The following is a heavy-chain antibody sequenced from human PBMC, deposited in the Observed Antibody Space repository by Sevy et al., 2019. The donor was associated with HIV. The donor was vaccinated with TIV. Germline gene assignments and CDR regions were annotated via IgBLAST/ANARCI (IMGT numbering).Heavy chain of an antibody. CDR1: GGSISGSTNY. J-gene: IGHJ2*01. D-gene: IGHD2-8*01. CDR3: VRHLTNYLYWYFDL. V-gene: IGHV4-39*01. CDR2: LYYGGST. Sequence: SETLSLTCTVSGGSISGSTNYWAWIRQSPGKGLEWIGSLYYGGSTYLDPSLTSRVTTSVDTSKNQFSLKLNSVTAADTAVYYCVRHLTNYLYWYFDLWGRGALVTVSS.